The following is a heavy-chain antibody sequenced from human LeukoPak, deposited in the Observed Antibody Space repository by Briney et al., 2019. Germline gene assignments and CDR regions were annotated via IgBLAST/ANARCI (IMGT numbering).Heavy chain of an antibody. CDR2: ISYDGSNK. CDR3: ARSSITMVRGGTFDY. D-gene: IGHD3-10*01. Sequence: GGSLRLSGAASGFTFSSYGMHWVRQAPGKGLEWVAVISYDGSNKYYADSVKGRFTISRDNSKNTLYLQMNSLRAEDTAVYYCARSSITMVRGGTFDYWGQGTLVTVSS. J-gene: IGHJ4*02. V-gene: IGHV3-30*03. CDR1: GFTFSSYG.